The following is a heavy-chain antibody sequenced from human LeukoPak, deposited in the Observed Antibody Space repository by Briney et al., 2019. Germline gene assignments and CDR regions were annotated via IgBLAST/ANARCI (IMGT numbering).Heavy chain of an antibody. CDR3: AKSESYRFDY. Sequence: GGSLRLSCAASGFTLSNYSMNWVRQAPGKGLEWVSFISSSSTTIYYADSVKGRFTISRDNAKNSLYLQVNSLRDEDTAVYYCAKSESYRFDYWGQGTLVTVSS. V-gene: IGHV3-48*02. D-gene: IGHD1-26*01. J-gene: IGHJ4*02. CDR2: ISSSSTTI. CDR1: GFTLSNYS.